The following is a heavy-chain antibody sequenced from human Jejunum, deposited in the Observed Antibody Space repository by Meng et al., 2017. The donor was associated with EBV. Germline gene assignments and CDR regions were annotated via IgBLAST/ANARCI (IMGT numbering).Heavy chain of an antibody. J-gene: IGHJ3*02. CDR3: ARDGYDIRRGVNDGFDI. CDR2: VYYSGNT. D-gene: IGHD3-10*01. Sequence: QVQLQESGPGLVKPSEXLSLTCTVXGGSNNTFPWNWIRQPPGKGLEWIGNVYYSGNTHYNPSLRSRVTISVDTSKNQISLSLRSVTAADTAVYYCARDGYDIRRGVNDGFDIWGQGTMVTVSS. CDR1: GGSNNTFP. V-gene: IGHV4-59*01.